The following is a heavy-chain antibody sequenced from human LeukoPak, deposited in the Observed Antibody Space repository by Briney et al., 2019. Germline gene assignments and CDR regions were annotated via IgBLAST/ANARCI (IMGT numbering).Heavy chain of an antibody. J-gene: IGHJ4*02. CDR2: INHSGST. Sequence: SETLSLTCAVYGGSFSGYYWSWIRQPPGKGLEWIGEINHSGSTNYNPSLKSRVTISVDTSKNQFSLKLSSVTAADTAVYYCARHLGWELTRYYFDYWGQGTLVTVSS. D-gene: IGHD1-26*01. CDR1: GGSFSGYY. V-gene: IGHV4-34*01. CDR3: ARHLGWELTRYYFDY.